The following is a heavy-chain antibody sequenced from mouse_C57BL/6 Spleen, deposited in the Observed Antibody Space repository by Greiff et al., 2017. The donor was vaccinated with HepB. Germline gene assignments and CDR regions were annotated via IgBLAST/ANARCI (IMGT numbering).Heavy chain of an antibody. CDR1: GYAFSSSW. CDR3: SSPYDYYAMDY. J-gene: IGHJ4*01. CDR2: IYPGDGDT. Sequence: QVQLKESGPELVKPGASVKISCKASGYAFSSSWMNWVKQRPGKGLEWIGRIYPGDGDTNNNGKFKGKATLTADKSSSTAYMQLSSLTSEDSAVYFCSSPYDYYAMDYWGQGTSVTVSS. D-gene: IGHD6-5*01. V-gene: IGHV1-82*01.